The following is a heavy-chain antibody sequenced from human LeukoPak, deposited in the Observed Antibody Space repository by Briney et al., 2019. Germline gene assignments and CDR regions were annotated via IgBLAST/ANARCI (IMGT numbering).Heavy chain of an antibody. CDR3: ARGYSYGYYYYYMDV. CDR1: RCTFSSYA. V-gene: IGHV1-69*05. Sequence: SVKVSCQSSRCTFSSYAISWVRQATGQGLEWMGGIIPIFGTANYAQKFQGRVTITTDESTSTAYMELSSLRSEDTAVYYFARGYSYGYYYYYMDVWGKGTTVTV. CDR2: IIPIFGTA. D-gene: IGHD5-18*01. J-gene: IGHJ6*03.